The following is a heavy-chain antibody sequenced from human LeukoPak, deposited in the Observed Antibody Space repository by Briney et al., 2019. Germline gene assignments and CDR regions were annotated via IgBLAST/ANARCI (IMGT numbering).Heavy chain of an antibody. D-gene: IGHD2-15*01. CDR2: IFPGDSDA. V-gene: IGHV5-51*01. Sequence: GESLKISCKGSGYTFTNHWIGWVRQMPGKGLEWMGIIFPGDSDARYSPSFQGQVTISVDKSSTTTYLHWASLKASDTAVYYCVRHSSIAATDPMDYWGQGTLITVSS. J-gene: IGHJ4*01. CDR1: GYTFTNHW. CDR3: VRHSSIAATDPMDY.